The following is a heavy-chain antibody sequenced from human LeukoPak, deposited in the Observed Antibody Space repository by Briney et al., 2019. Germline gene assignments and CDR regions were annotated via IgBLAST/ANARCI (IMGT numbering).Heavy chain of an antibody. CDR2: IIPIFGTA. D-gene: IGHD3-3*01. J-gene: IGHJ5*02. CDR3: ARRGAYFSPFDP. CDR1: GGTFSSYA. Sequence: SVKVSCKASGGTFSSYAISWVRQAPGQGLEWMGGIIPIFGTANYAQKFQGRVTITADESTSTAYMELSSLRSEDTAVYYCARRGAYFSPFDPWGQGTLVTVSS. V-gene: IGHV1-69*01.